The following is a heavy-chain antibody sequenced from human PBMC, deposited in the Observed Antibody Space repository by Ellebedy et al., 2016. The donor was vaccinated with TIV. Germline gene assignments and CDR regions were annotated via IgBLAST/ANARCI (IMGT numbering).Heavy chain of an antibody. V-gene: IGHV4-39*01. J-gene: IGHJ5*02. Sequence: MPSETLSLTCTVSGGSISRSSYYCGWLRQPPGKGLEWIASIYYSGSTYYNPSPRSRVTISVDTSKNQFSLKLSSVTAADTAVYYCARQAAYYDDGTATGLMDNWFDPWGQGTLVTVSS. D-gene: IGHD3-22*01. CDR3: ARQAAYYDDGTATGLMDNWFDP. CDR2: IYYSGST. CDR1: GGSISRSSYY.